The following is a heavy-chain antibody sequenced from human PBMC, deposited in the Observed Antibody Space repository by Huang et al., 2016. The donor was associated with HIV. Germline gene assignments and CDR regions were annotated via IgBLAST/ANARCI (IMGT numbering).Heavy chain of an antibody. CDR2: IGSRSSYI. CDR3: ARPQGDKVRGIIRSYYYYYGMDV. Sequence: EVQLVESGGGLVKPGGSLRLSCVASGFTFTNYAMNWVRQAPGKGLEWVSAIGSRSSYIYYAGSVKGRFTISRDDAKNSLYLQMNSLRAEDTAVYYCARPQGDKVRGIIRSYYYYYGMDVWGRGTTVTVSS. V-gene: IGHV3-21*06. D-gene: IGHD3-10*01. CDR1: GFTFTNYA. J-gene: IGHJ6*02.